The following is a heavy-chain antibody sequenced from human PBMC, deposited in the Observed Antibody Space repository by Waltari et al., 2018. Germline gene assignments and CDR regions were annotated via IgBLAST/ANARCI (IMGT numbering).Heavy chain of an antibody. CDR3: AGCRDSSGYLNCMDV. D-gene: IGHD3-22*01. J-gene: IGHJ6*02. Sequence: QVQLVQSGAEVKKVGSSVKVSCKASGSTFSTHALSWVRQAPGHGLEWMGGIIPSVGTPSYAQVFQGRVTITADESTSTVYMEMSMLRSDDTAIYYCAGCRDSSGYLNCMDVWGQGTTVTVSS. CDR1: GSTFSTHA. V-gene: IGHV1-69*01. CDR2: IIPSVGTP.